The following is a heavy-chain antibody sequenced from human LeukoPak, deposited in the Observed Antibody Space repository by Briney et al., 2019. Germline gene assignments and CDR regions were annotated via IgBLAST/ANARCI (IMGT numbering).Heavy chain of an antibody. V-gene: IGHV1-69*05. Sequence: SVKVSCKASGYTFTSYYMHWVRQAPGQGLEWMGGIIPIFGTANYAQKFQGRVTITTDESTSTAYMELSSLRSEDTAVYYCARDGSGGGWGQGTLVTVSS. CDR3: ARDGSGGG. CDR1: GYTFTSYY. D-gene: IGHD3-16*01. J-gene: IGHJ4*02. CDR2: IIPIFGTA.